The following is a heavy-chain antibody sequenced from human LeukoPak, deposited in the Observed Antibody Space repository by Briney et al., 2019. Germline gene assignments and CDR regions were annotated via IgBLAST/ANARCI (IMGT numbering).Heavy chain of an antibody. CDR3: AKMREGP. Sequence: PGGSLRLSCAASGFTFDRYAKSWVGQAPGKGLEWVSAISTSGDSTYYADSVRGRFTISRDNSKNTLYLQMNSLRAEDTAVYYCAKMREGPWGQGTTVTVSS. J-gene: IGHJ6*02. V-gene: IGHV3-23*01. CDR2: ISTSGDST. CDR1: GFTFDRYA.